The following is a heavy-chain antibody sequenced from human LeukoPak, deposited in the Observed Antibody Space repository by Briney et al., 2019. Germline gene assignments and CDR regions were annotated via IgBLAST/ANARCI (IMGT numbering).Heavy chain of an antibody. CDR3: ASWLGGGDDAFDY. J-gene: IGHJ4*02. V-gene: IGHV4-34*01. Sequence: SETLSLTCAVYGGSFSVYYWSWIRQPPGKGLEWIGEINHSGSTNYNPSLKSRVTISVDTSKNQFSLKLSSVTAADTAVYYCASWLGGGDDAFDYWGQGTLVTVSS. CDR2: INHSGST. D-gene: IGHD3-10*01. CDR1: GGSFSVYY.